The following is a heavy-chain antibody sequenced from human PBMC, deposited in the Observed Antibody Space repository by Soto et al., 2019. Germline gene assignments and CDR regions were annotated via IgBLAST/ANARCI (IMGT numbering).Heavy chain of an antibody. D-gene: IGHD3-9*01. CDR1: GGSFSGYY. V-gene: IGHV4-34*01. CDR2: INHSGST. CDR3: ARGVGYYDILTGYPTSDYYYYMDV. Sequence: GSLRLSCAVYGGSFSGYYWSWIRQPPGKGLEWIGEINHSGSTNYNPSLKSRVTISVDTSKNQFSLKLSSVTAADTAVYYCARGVGYYDILTGYPTSDYYYYMDVWGKGTTVTVSS. J-gene: IGHJ6*03.